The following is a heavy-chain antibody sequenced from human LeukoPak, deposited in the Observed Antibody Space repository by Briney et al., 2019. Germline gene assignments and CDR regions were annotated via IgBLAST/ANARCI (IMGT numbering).Heavy chain of an antibody. CDR1: DGSFSGYY. CDR3: ARYSGSSPLDY. V-gene: IGHV4-34*01. D-gene: IGHD1-26*01. J-gene: IGHJ4*02. Sequence: SETLSLTCAVYDGSFSGYYWSWIRQPPGKGLEWIGEINHSGSTNYNPSLKSRVTISVDTSKNQFSLKLSSVTAADTAVYYCARYSGSSPLDYWGQGTLVTVSS. CDR2: INHSGST.